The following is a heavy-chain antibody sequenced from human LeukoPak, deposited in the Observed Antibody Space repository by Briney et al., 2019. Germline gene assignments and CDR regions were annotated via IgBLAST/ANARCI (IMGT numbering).Heavy chain of an antibody. J-gene: IGHJ4*02. CDR3: ATSSIAARPVDY. CDR2: INPNSGGT. V-gene: IGHV1-2*02. D-gene: IGHD6-6*01. CDR1: GYTFPGYY. Sequence: ASVKVSCKASGYTFPGYYMHWVRPAPGQGLEWMGWINPNSGGTNYAQKFQGRVTMTRDTSISTAYIELSRLRSDDTAVYYCATSSIAARPVDYWGQGTLVTVSS.